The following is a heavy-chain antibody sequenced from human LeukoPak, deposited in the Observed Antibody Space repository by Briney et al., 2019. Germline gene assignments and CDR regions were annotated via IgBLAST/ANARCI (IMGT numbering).Heavy chain of an antibody. Sequence: SETLSLTCTVSGGSISSGGYYWSWIRRPPGKGLEWIGYIYHSGSTYYNPSHKSRVTISVDRSKNQFSLKLSSVTAADTAVYYCARRGGSPFDYWGQGTLVTVSS. V-gene: IGHV4-30-2*01. CDR2: IYHSGST. D-gene: IGHD1-26*01. CDR1: GGSISSGGYY. CDR3: ARRGGSPFDY. J-gene: IGHJ4*02.